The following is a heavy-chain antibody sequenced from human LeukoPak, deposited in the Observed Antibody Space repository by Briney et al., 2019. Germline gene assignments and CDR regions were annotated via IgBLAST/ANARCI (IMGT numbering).Heavy chain of an antibody. CDR2: IKQDGSEK. V-gene: IGHV3-7*01. J-gene: IGHJ6*04. CDR3: ARAIGPPYYDFWSGCHRIMDV. CDR1: GFTFSSYW. D-gene: IGHD3-3*01. Sequence: PGGSLRLSCAASGFTFSSYWMSWVRQAPGKGLEWVANIKQDGSEKYYVDSVKGRFTISRDNAKNSLYLQMNSLRAEDTAVYYCARAIGPPYYDFWSGCHRIMDVWGKGTTVTVSS.